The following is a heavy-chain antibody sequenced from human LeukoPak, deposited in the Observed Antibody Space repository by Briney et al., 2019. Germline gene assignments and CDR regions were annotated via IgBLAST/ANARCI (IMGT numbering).Heavy chain of an antibody. D-gene: IGHD6-19*01. CDR3: ARDPIAVAGYNWFDP. CDR1: GYTFTGYY. Sequence: ASVKVSCKASGYTFTGYYMHWVRQAPGQGLEWMGRINPNSGGTNYAQKFQGRVTMTRDTSISTAYMELSRLRSDDTAVYYCARDPIAVAGYNWFDPWGQGTLVTVSS. J-gene: IGHJ5*02. CDR2: INPNSGGT. V-gene: IGHV1-2*06.